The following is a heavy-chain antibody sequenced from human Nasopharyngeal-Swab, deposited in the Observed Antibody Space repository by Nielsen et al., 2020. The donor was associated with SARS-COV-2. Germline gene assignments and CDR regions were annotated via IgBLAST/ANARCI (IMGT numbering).Heavy chain of an antibody. D-gene: IGHD6-6*01. CDR3: ASEFGTYSSSSPLDY. J-gene: IGHJ4*02. CDR2: IWYDGSNK. CDR1: GFTFSSNS. V-gene: IGHV3-33*08. Sequence: GESLKISCAASGFTFSSNSMNWVRQAPGKGLEWVAVIWYDGSNKYYADSVKGRFTISRDNSKNTLYLQMNSLRAEDTAVYYCASEFGTYSSSSPLDYWGQGTLVTVSS.